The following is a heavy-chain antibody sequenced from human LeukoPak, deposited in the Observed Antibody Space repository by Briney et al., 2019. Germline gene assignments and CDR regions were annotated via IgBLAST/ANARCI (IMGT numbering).Heavy chain of an antibody. J-gene: IGHJ6*03. CDR2: MNTNSSNT. V-gene: IGHV1-8*02. CDR3: ARGRHGTIFGVVIPGGTYYMDV. Sequence: SVKLSCNCSGGTFSSYGISWVRQPPGHGNELMGCMNTNSSNTGYSHNFQGSRTMTRITSISTAYLELISLISDDAAVYYCARGRHGTIFGVVIPGGTYYMDVWGKGTTVTVSS. CDR1: GGTFSSYG. D-gene: IGHD3-3*01.